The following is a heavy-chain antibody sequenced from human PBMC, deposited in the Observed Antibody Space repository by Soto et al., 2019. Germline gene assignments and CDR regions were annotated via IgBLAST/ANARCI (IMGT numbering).Heavy chain of an antibody. D-gene: IGHD3-22*01. CDR1: GYPFTHYG. Sequence: ASVKVSCKSSGYPFTHYGITWVRQAPGQGLEWMGWISPFNGNTNYGQTLQGRVTLTTDTSTSTVYMELRSLRSDDTAVYYCARDQSFDRSYYYDIDFWGQGTTVTVS. CDR3: ARDQSFDRSYYYDIDF. J-gene: IGHJ6*02. CDR2: ISPFNGNT. V-gene: IGHV1-18*01.